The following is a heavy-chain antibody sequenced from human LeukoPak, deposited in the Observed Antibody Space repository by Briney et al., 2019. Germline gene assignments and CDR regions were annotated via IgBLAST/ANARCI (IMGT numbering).Heavy chain of an antibody. J-gene: IGHJ3*01. CDR1: GYTFTTYG. V-gene: IGHV1-18*01. CDR2: ISTDNGNT. CDR3: ARGDDAFDF. Sequence: EASVKVSCKASGYTFTTYGLIWVRQAPGQGLEWMGWISTDNGNTNSVQKLQGRVTLTMDTSTTTAYMELRSLRSDDTAVYYCARGDDAFDFWGQGTMVTVSS.